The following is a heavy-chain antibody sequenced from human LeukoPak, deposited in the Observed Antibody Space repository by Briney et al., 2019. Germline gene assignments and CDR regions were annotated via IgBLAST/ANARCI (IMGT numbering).Heavy chain of an antibody. CDR1: GFTVSSNY. V-gene: IGHV3-53*01. CDR3: AATTAIVPYYFMDV. J-gene: IGHJ6*03. Sequence: GGSLRLSCAVSGFTVSSNYMSWVRQAPGKGLEWVSVIYTGGESYYADSVKGRFTVSRDNSKNTMNFQMNNLRAEDTAVYYRAATTAIVPYYFMDVWGNGTTVTVSS. D-gene: IGHD5-18*01. CDR2: IYTGGES.